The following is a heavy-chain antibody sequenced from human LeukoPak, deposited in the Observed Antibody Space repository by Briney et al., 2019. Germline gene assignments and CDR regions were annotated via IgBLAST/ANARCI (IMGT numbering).Heavy chain of an antibody. V-gene: IGHV3-23*01. Sequence: PGGSLRLSCAASGFTFSSYAMSWVRQAPGKGLEWVSAISGSGGSTYYADSVKGRFTISRDNSKNTLYLQMNSLRAEDTAVYYCAKAPQGDRRWLDFDYWGQGTLVTVSS. CDR3: AKAPQGDRRWLDFDY. D-gene: IGHD5-24*01. J-gene: IGHJ4*02. CDR1: GFTFSSYA. CDR2: ISGSGGST.